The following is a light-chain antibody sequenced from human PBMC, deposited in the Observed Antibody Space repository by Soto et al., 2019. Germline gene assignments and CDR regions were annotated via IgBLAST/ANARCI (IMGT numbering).Light chain of an antibody. CDR2: GAS. J-gene: IGKJ1*01. CDR1: QSVSSN. Sequence: EIVMTQSPATLSVSPGERATLSCRASQSVSSNLAWYQQKPGQAPMLLIYGASTRATGIPARFSGSGSGTDFSLTISSRQSEDFAVYYFQQYNNWPRTSGQGTKVEIK. V-gene: IGKV3-15*01. CDR3: QQYNNWPRT.